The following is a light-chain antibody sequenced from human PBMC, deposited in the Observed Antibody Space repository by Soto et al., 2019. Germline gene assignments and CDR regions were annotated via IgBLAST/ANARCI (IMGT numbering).Light chain of an antibody. CDR1: QSVSTSK. V-gene: IGKV3-20*01. CDR3: QQYVNFVWT. J-gene: IGKJ1*01. CDR2: DAS. Sequence: IVLTQSPGTLSLSPGVRATLSCRTSQSVSTSKLAWYQQRPGQAPRLLMYDASRRATGIPDRFSGSGSGTDFTLTISRLEPEDVAVYYCQQYVNFVWTFGQGTKVEI.